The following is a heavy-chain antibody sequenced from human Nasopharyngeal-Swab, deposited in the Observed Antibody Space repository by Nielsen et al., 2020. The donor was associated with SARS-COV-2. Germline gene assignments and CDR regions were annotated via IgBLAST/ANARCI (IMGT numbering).Heavy chain of an antibody. J-gene: IGHJ4*02. CDR2: ISSSGSTI. CDR3: ARDPTSIVVVTAIPGGFDC. Sequence: VRQAPGKGLEWVSYISSSGSTIYYADSVKGRFTISRDNAKNSLYLQMNSLRAEDTAVYYCARDPTSIVVVTAIPGGFDCWGQGTLVTVSS. D-gene: IGHD2-21*02. V-gene: IGHV3-48*03.